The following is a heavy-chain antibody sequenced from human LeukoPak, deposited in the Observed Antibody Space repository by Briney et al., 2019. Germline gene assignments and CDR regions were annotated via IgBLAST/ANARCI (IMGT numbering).Heavy chain of an antibody. J-gene: IGHJ3*02. CDR3: ARDWDYYDSSGYPRGYAFDI. Sequence: SETLSLTCTVSGGSVTDYYWSWIRQPPGKGLEWIGYIYYSGSTNYNPSLKSRVTTSVDTSKNQFSLKLKSVTAADTAVYYCARDWDYYDSSGYPRGYAFDIWGQGTMVTVSS. D-gene: IGHD3-22*01. V-gene: IGHV4-59*02. CDR1: GGSVTDYY. CDR2: IYYSGST.